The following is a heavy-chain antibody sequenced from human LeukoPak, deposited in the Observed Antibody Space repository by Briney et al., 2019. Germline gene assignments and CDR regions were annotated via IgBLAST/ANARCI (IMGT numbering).Heavy chain of an antibody. J-gene: IGHJ4*02. CDR1: GGSISSGAYF. D-gene: IGHD5-12*01. V-gene: IGHV4-31*03. CDR3: ARAHGSGGDYFDY. CDR2: IYYSGTT. Sequence: SQTLSLTCTVSGGSISSGAYFWSWIRQHPGKGLEWIGFIYYSGTTYYNPSLKSRLTLSKDTSKNHFSLTLRSVTAADTAVYYCARAHGSGGDYFDYWGQGTLVTVSS.